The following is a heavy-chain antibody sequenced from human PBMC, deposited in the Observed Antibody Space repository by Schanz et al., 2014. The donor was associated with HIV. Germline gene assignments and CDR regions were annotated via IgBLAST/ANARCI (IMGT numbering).Heavy chain of an antibody. CDR1: GFTFRNYG. V-gene: IGHV3-7*01. CDR2: INQDKSDK. D-gene: IGHD2-21*02. J-gene: IGHJ4*02. CDR3: VRGDPIGSF. Sequence: AQLVESGGGVVQPGRSLTLSCVGSGFTFRNYGMHWVRQTPGKGLEWVAHINQDKSDKRYLYSVRGRFTVSRDNTKNSLFLQMSSLRAEDTAIYYCVRGDPIGSFWGQGTLVTVSP.